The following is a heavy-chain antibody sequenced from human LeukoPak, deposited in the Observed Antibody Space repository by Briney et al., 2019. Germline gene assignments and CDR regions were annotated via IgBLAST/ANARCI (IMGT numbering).Heavy chain of an antibody. Sequence: PGGSLRLSCAASGFTFSSYAMCWVRQAPGRGLEWVSAISNSGSSPYYADSVKGRFTISRDNSKNTLYLQMNSLRAEDTALYYCAKDRAYGYESFDIWGQGTMVTVSS. CDR3: AKDRAYGYESFDI. CDR1: GFTFSSYA. V-gene: IGHV3-23*01. CDR2: ISNSGSSP. D-gene: IGHD4-17*01. J-gene: IGHJ3*02.